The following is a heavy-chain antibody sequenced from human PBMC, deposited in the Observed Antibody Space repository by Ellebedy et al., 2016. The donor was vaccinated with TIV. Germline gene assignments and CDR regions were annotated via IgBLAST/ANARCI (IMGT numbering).Heavy chain of an antibody. CDR1: GYTFSSSA. D-gene: IGHD3-22*01. V-gene: IGHV1-3*01. CDR3: ARTFLDSSGYPDAFDI. Sequence: ASVKVSCXASGYTFSSSAMNWVRQAPGQRLEWMGWINAGTGNTKYSQKLQGRVTMTTDTSTSTAYMELRSLRSDDTAVYYCARTFLDSSGYPDAFDIWGQGTMVTVSS. CDR2: INAGTGNT. J-gene: IGHJ3*02.